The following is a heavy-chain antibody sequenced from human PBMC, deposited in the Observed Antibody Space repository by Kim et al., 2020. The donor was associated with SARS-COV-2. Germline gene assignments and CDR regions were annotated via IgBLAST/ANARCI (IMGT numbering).Heavy chain of an antibody. J-gene: IGHJ6*02. CDR2: ISWNSGSI. Sequence: GGSLRLSCAASGFTFDDYAMHWVRQAPGKGLEWVSSISWNSGSIVYAESVKGRFTVSRDNAKNSLYLQMSSLRAEDTALYYCARSWGSGAGYYNYGMDVWGQGTTVSVSS. V-gene: IGHV3-9*01. CDR3: ARSWGSGAGYYNYGMDV. CDR1: GFTFDDYA. D-gene: IGHD3-10*01.